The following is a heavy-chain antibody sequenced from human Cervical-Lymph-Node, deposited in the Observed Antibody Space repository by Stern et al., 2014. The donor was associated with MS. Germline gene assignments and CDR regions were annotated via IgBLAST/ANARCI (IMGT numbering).Heavy chain of an antibody. Sequence: QVQLVQSGAEVKKPGASVKVSCKASGYTLTHYGISWVRQVRGQGLEWLGWISAFNDNTRYPQKLQGRVTLTTDTATGTAYMELRSLRSDDTAVYYCARKIGYGDTEYYYYGMEVWGQGTTGTVSS. D-gene: IGHD4-17*01. CDR3: ARKIGYGDTEYYYYGMEV. CDR1: GYTLTHYG. V-gene: IGHV1-18*04. CDR2: ISAFNDNT. J-gene: IGHJ6*02.